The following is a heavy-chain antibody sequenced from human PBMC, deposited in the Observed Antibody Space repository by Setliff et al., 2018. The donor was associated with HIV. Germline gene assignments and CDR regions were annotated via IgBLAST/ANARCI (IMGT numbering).Heavy chain of an antibody. J-gene: IGHJ2*01. CDR1: GFTFNTYA. CDR3: AKDPTHDSYGDYYWYFDL. V-gene: IGHV3-23*01. CDR2: ISAGGGNT. Sequence: PGGSLRLSCAASGFTFNTYAMNWVRQAPGKGLEWVSGISAGGGNTCYGDSVKGRLTTSRDNSKNTLYLQMNSLRAEDTAVYYCAKDPTHDSYGDYYWYFDLWGRGTLVTVSS. D-gene: IGHD4-17*01.